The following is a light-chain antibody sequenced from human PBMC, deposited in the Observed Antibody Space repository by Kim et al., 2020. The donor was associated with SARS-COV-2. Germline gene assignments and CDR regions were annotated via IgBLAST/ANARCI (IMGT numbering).Light chain of an antibody. J-gene: IGKJ4*01. CDR3: QQRSNWRT. CDR2: DAS. CDR1: QSVSSY. Sequence: EVVLTQSPAILSLSPGERATLSCRASQSVSSYLAWYQQKPGQSPRLLIYDASNRATGIPARFTGSGSGTDFILTISSLEPEDVAVYYCQQRSNWRTFGGGTKVDIK. V-gene: IGKV3-11*01.